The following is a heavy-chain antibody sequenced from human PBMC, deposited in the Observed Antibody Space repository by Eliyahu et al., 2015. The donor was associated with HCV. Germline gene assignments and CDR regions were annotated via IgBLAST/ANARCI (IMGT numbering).Heavy chain of an antibody. CDR1: GGSITXYY. V-gene: IGHV4-59*01. Sequence: QVQLQESGPGLVKPSGTLSLTCTVSGGSITXYYWSWIRQPPGKGLEWIGYIHFSGSTNYNPSLKSRVTMSVDTSKNQFSLNLTSVTAADTAVYYCASGGGGIAVAGTGGWFDPWGQGTLVTVSS. D-gene: IGHD6-19*01. CDR2: IHFSGST. J-gene: IGHJ5*02. CDR3: ASGGGGIAVAGTGGWFDP.